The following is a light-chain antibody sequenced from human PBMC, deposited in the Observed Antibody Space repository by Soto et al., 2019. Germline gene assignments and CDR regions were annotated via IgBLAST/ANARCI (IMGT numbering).Light chain of an antibody. J-gene: IGLJ3*02. Sequence: QSVLTKPPSASGTPGQRVTISCSGSSSNIGSNYVYWYQQLPGTAPKHLIYSNNQRPSGVPDRFSCSKSGTSASLAISGLRSEDEADYYCAAWDDSLSGPWVFGGGTKLTV. CDR2: SNN. CDR3: AAWDDSLSGPWV. V-gene: IGLV1-47*02. CDR1: SSNIGSNY.